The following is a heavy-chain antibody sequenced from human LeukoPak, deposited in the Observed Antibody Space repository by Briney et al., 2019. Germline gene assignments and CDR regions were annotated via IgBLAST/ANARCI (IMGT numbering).Heavy chain of an antibody. CDR3: ASRKSYLFDC. D-gene: IGHD1-14*01. V-gene: IGHV4-30-4*08. CDR2: MYYSGST. J-gene: IGHJ4*02. CDR1: GGSISSGDHY. Sequence: PSETLSLTCSVSGGSISSGDHYWSWIRQPPGKGLEWIGYMYYSGSTYYNPSLKSRVTISVDTSKNQLSLKVSSVTAADTAVYYCASRKSYLFDCWGQGILVTVSS.